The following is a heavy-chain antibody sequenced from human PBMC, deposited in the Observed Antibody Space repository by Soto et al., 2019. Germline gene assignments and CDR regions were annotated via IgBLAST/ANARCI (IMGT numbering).Heavy chain of an antibody. CDR3: ARGVLSDSGTCY. CDR2: ISSGSSYI. J-gene: IGHJ4*02. V-gene: IGHV3-21*01. D-gene: IGHD1-26*01. CDR1: GFTFSSYT. Sequence: PGGSLRLSCAASGFTFSSYTMNWVRQAPGKGLEWVSSISSGSSYIYYADSMKGRFTISRDNAKNSLYLQINSLRAEDTAVYYCARGVLSDSGTCYWGRGTLVGVAS.